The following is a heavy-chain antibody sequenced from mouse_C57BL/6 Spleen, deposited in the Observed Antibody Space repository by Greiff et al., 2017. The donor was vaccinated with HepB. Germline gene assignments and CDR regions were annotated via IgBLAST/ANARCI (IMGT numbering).Heavy chain of an antibody. V-gene: IGHV1-64*01. D-gene: IGHD1-1*01. CDR2: IHPNSGST. CDR3: ASEDYYGSSSWFAY. J-gene: IGHJ3*01. CDR1: GYTFTSYW. Sequence: QVQLQQPGAELVKPGASVKLSCKASGYTFTSYWMHWVKQRPGQGLEWIGMIHPNSGSTNYNEKFKSKATLTVDKSSSTAYMQLSSLTSEDSAVYYLASEDYYGSSSWFAYWGQGTLVTVSA.